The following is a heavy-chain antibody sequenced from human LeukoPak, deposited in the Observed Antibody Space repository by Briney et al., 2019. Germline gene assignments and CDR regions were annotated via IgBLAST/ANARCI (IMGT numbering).Heavy chain of an antibody. CDR2: IYYSGST. CDR3: ARDQYYDILTSPYGMDV. D-gene: IGHD3-9*01. V-gene: IGHV4-30-4*01. CDR1: GGSISSGDYY. Sequence: PSETLSLTCTVSGGSISSGDYYWSWIRQPPGKGLEWIGYIYYSGSTYYNPSLKSRVTISVDTSKNQFSLKLSSVTAADTAVYYCARDQYYDILTSPYGMDVWGQGTTVTVSS. J-gene: IGHJ6*02.